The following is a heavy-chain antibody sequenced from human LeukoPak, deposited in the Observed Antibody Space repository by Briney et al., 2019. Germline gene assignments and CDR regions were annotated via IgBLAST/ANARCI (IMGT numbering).Heavy chain of an antibody. CDR3: SRELAWGPADY. J-gene: IGHJ4*02. CDR2: IHSSGST. Sequence: SETLSLTCTVSGGSISSYYWSWIRQPPGKGLEWIGYIHSSGSTNYNPSLKSRVTISVDTSKNQVSLQLTSVTPEDTAVYYCSRELAWGPADYWGQGTLVTVSS. D-gene: IGHD7-27*01. V-gene: IGHV4-59*12. CDR1: GGSISSYY.